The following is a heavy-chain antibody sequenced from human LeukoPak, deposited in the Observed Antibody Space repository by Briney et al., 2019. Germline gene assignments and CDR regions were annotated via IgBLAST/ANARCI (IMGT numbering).Heavy chain of an antibody. J-gene: IGHJ4*02. Sequence: GGSLRLSCAASGFTLSSYSMNWVLQAPGKGLEWVSYISRGRPTVHYADSVRGRFTISRDNAKNSLYLQMNSLRDEDTAVYYCVRDPEALDYWGQGALVTVSS. CDR3: VRDPEALDY. CDR1: GFTLSSYS. V-gene: IGHV3-48*02. CDR2: ISRGRPTV.